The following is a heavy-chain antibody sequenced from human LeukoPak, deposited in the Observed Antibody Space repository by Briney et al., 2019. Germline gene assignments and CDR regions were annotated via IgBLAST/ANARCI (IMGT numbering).Heavy chain of an antibody. CDR2: ISGYNGNT. J-gene: IGHJ4*02. CDR3: TRQGGTSFPDY. V-gene: IGHV1-18*01. Sequence: ASVTVSFKASVYTFTNYGISWVRQAPGQGLEWMGWISGYNGNTNYAQKLQGRVTMTTDTSTNTAYMELRSLRSDDTAVYYCTRQGGTSFPDYWGQGTLVTVSS. CDR1: VYTFTNYG. D-gene: IGHD2-2*01.